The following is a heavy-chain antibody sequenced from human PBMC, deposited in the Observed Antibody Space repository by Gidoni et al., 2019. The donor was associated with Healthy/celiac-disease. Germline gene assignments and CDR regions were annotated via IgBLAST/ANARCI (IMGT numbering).Heavy chain of an antibody. CDR1: GFTFSGSA. CDR3: TTGIAVAGNYYYCGMDV. J-gene: IGHJ6*02. CDR2: IRSKANSYAT. Sequence: SLKLSCAASGFTFSGSAMHWVRQASGKGLEWVGRIRSKANSYATAYAASVKGRFTIYRDDSKNTAYPQMNSLKTEDTAVYYCTTGIAVAGNYYYCGMDVWGQGTTVTVSS. V-gene: IGHV3-73*01. D-gene: IGHD6-19*01.